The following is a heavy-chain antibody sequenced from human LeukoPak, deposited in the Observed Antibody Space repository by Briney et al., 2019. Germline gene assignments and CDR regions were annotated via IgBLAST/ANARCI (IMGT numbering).Heavy chain of an antibody. CDR3: AREYTMVRGVIIRRWFDP. Sequence: SETLSLTCSVSGDSITNNNYYWGWIRQPPGKGLEWIESISYTGSAYYNPSLESRLTISVDTSKNKFSLSLSSVTAADTAIYYCAREYTMVRGVIIRRWFDPWGQGTLVTVSS. CDR2: ISYTGSA. J-gene: IGHJ5*02. V-gene: IGHV4-39*02. CDR1: GDSITNNNYY. D-gene: IGHD3-10*01.